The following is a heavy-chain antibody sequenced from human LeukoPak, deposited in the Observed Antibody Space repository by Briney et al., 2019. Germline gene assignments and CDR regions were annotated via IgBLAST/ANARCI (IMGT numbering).Heavy chain of an antibody. CDR1: GVSVSSSSYY. CDR3: ARGEYSSGRYNDY. D-gene: IGHD6-19*01. J-gene: IGHJ4*02. CDR2: IYYSGST. V-gene: IGHV4-39*07. Sequence: SETLSLTCTVSGVSVSSSSYYWGWIRQPPGKGLEWIGSIYYSGSTYYNPSLKSRVTISVDTSKNQFSLKLSSVTAADTAVYYCARGEYSSGRYNDYWGQGTLVTVSS.